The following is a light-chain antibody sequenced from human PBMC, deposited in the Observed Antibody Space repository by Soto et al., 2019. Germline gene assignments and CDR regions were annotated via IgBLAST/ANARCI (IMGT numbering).Light chain of an antibody. CDR1: QNINNN. Sequence: EIVMTQSPATLSVSPGERATLSCRASQNINNNLAWYQQKPGQVPRLLIYHASTGATGIPARFSGSGSGTELTLPISSVQHEDFAVYYCHQYNDWPLTFGGGTKVEIK. CDR2: HAS. CDR3: HQYNDWPLT. V-gene: IGKV3-15*01. J-gene: IGKJ4*01.